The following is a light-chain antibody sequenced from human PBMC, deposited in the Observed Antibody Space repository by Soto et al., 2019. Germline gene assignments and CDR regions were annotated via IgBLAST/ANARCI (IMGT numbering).Light chain of an antibody. J-gene: IGKJ1*01. CDR2: GAS. Sequence: EIVLTQSPGTLSLSPGEGATLSCRASQILSSNYLAWYQQKPGQAPRLVIYGASSRAAGTPDRLSGSGSGTDFTLTISRLEPEDFAVYYCQQYDYWPRTFGQGTKVDIK. CDR1: QILSSNY. CDR3: QQYDYWPRT. V-gene: IGKV3-20*01.